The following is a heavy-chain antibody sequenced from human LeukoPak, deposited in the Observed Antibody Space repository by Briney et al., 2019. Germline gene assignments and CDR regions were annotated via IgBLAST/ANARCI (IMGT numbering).Heavy chain of an antibody. D-gene: IGHD1-26*01. J-gene: IGHJ4*02. V-gene: IGHV3-30*18. CDR2: ISYDGSNK. Sequence: GGSLRLSCAASGFTFSSYGMHWVRQAPGKGLEWVAVISYDGSNKYYTDSVKGRFTTSRDNSKNTLYLQMNSLRAEDTAVYYCAKDSGLRATDYWGQGTLVTVSS. CDR1: GFTFSSYG. CDR3: AKDSGLRATDY.